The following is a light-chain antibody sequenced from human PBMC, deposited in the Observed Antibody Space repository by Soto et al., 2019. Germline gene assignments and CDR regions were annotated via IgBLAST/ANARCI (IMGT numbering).Light chain of an antibody. Sequence: QPVLTQSSSASASLGSSVKLTCTLSSGHSSYIIAWHQQQPGKAPRYLMKLKGSGSYNKGSGVPDRFSGSSSGADRYLTISNLQFEDEANYYSETWDSNTRVFGGGTKLSVL. CDR3: ETWDSNTRV. CDR1: SGHSSYI. V-gene: IGLV4-60*02. J-gene: IGLJ2*01. CDR2: LKGSGSY.